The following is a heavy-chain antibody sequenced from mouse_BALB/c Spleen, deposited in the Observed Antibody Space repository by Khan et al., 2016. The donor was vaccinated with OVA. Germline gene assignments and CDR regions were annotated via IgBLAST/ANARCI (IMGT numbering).Heavy chain of an antibody. J-gene: IGHJ2*01. V-gene: IGHV6-6*02. CDR1: GFTFSNYW. Sequence: EVKVEESGGGLVQPGGSLKLSCVASGFTFSNYWMNWVRQSPEKGIEGGAEIRLKSDDYVTHYAESVKGRFTISRDDSKISVYLQMNNLRAEDTCIYYCWILLWGQGTTLTVSS. CDR3: WILL. CDR2: IRLKSDDYVT.